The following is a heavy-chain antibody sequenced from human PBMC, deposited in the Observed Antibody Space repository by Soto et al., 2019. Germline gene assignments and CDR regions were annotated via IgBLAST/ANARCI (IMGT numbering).Heavy chain of an antibody. CDR1: GGTFSSYT. CDR3: ARERRYSSGWYYYYGMDV. CDR2: INAGNGNT. J-gene: IGHJ6*02. D-gene: IGHD6-19*01. Sequence: ASVKVSCKASGGTFSSYTISWVRQAPGQGLEWMGWINAGNGNTKYSQKFQGRVTITRDTSASTAYMELSSLRSEDTAVYYCARERRYSSGWYYYYGMDVWGQGTTVTVSS. V-gene: IGHV1-3*01.